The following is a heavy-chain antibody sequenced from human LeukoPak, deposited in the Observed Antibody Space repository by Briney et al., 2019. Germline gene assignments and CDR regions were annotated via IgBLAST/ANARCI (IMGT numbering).Heavy chain of an antibody. Sequence: SETLSLTCTVSGDFITAYYWSWIRQPPGKGLEWIGYVYYSGSTEYNPSLRSRVTISLEMSKHQFSLNLTSVTAADTAVCYCASNTGTVFDYWGQGALVTVSS. J-gene: IGHJ4*02. D-gene: IGHD7-27*01. CDR3: ASNTGTVFDY. CDR2: VYYSGST. V-gene: IGHV4-59*01. CDR1: GDFITAYY.